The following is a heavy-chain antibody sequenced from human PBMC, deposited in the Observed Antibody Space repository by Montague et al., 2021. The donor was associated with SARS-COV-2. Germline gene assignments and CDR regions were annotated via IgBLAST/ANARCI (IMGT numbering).Heavy chain of an antibody. D-gene: IGHD2/OR15-2a*01. Sequence: QSGAEVKAPGESLTISCENSGYTFPTYWIGWVRQMPGKGLQWVGIIYPRDSDTRYSPSFAGQVTISADTSMNTAYLHWSSLKASDSGMYYCATRRGSTFGYASWGQGTLVTVSS. CDR2: IYPRDSDT. CDR3: ATRRGSTFGYAS. J-gene: IGHJ5*02. CDR1: GYTFPTYW. V-gene: IGHV5-51*01.